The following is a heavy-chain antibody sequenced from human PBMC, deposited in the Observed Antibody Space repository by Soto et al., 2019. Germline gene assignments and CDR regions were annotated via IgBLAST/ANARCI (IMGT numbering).Heavy chain of an antibody. Sequence: QVQLVQSEGGVVQPGRSLRLSCVMSGISFRNSGMHWVRQAPGKGLEWVAMIWSDGSSKFYADSVQGRFTISRDNSMDTLYLQMTSLRPEYTAIYYCARDKGVTSLDYWGQGTLVTVSS. D-gene: IGHD2-2*01. J-gene: IGHJ4*02. CDR1: GISFRNSG. CDR3: ARDKGVTSLDY. CDR2: IWSDGSSK. V-gene: IGHV3-33*01.